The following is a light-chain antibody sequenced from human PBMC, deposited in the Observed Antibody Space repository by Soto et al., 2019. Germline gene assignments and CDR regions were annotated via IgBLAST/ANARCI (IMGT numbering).Light chain of an antibody. CDR1: QSVSSN. CDR3: QQYVTAPRT. Sequence: DIVLTQSPGTLSLSPGDRATLSCRASQSVSSNLAWYQQKPGQAPRLLIYGASNRATGVPDRFSGGGSGTDFTLTISRLEPEDFAVYFCQQYVTAPRTFGQGTKVDIK. CDR2: GAS. V-gene: IGKV3-20*01. J-gene: IGKJ1*01.